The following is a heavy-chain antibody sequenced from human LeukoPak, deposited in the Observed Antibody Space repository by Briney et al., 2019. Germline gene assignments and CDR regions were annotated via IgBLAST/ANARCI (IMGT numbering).Heavy chain of an antibody. V-gene: IGHV4-59*01. CDR3: ARGTSMVRGVIVDY. CDR2: IYYSGST. D-gene: IGHD3-10*01. J-gene: IGHJ4*02. Sequence: SETLSLTCTVSGGSISNKYWSWIRQPPGKGLEWIGYIYYSGSTNYNPSLKSRVAISVDTSKNQFSLKLSSVTAADTAVYYCARGTSMVRGVIVDYWGQGTLVTVSS. CDR1: GGSISNKY.